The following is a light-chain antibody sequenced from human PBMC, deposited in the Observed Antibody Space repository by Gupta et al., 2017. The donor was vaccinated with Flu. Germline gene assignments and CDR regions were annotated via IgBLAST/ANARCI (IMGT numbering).Light chain of an antibody. V-gene: IGKV3-15*01. CDR2: GAS. Sequence: ETVMTQSPATLSVSPGERATLSCRASQSVSSNLAWYQQKRGQAPRLLIYGASIRATGIPARFIGSGSGTEFTLTISSLQSEDFAVYHCQQYNDWPAFGQGTKVEIK. CDR3: QQYNDWPA. CDR1: QSVSSN. J-gene: IGKJ1*01.